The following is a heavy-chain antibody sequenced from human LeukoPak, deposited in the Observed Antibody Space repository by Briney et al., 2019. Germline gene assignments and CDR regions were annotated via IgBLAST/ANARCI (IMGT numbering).Heavy chain of an antibody. Sequence: SVKVSCKASGGTFSSYAISWVRQAPGQGLEWMGRVIPMLGIANYAQKFQGRVTITTDKSTSTAYMELSRLRSEETAVYYCARVFGSVSGWFRIGNAFDIWGQGPMVTVSS. CDR3: ARVFGSVSGWFRIGNAFDI. D-gene: IGHD6-19*01. CDR1: GGTFSSYA. J-gene: IGHJ3*02. CDR2: VIPMLGIA. V-gene: IGHV1-69*04.